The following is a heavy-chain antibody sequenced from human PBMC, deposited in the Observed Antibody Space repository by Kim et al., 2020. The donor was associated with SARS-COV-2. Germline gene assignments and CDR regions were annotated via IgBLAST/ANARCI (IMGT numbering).Heavy chain of an antibody. CDR2: ISHSGAI. D-gene: IGHD2-8*02. V-gene: IGHV4-34*01. Sequence: SETLSLTCAVYGGSFSGYQWTWIRQPPGTGLEWLGEISHSGAIKHNPSFKSRVTMSVDTSKNQFSLKLTSVTAADMGFYYCARGRAGVVPSPVLGLGPYYEYFNLDVWGRGTTVIVSS. CDR1: GGSFSGYQ. J-gene: IGHJ6*02. CDR3: ARGRAGVVPSPVLGLGPYYEYFNLDV.